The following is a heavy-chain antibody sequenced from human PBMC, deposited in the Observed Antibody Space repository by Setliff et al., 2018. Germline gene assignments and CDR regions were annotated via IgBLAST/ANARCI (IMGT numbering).Heavy chain of an antibody. D-gene: IGHD5-12*01. V-gene: IGHV4-39*01. J-gene: IGHJ4*02. CDR3: ARHYGGGYKHFDY. CDR1: GGSISSPSYF. CDR2: IYYSGSS. Sequence: KTSETLSLTCTVSGGSISSPSYFWGWVRQPPGKEMEWIVTIYYSGSSYYNPSLKSRLTISVDTSKNLFSLKLSSVTTADTAVYYCARHYGGGYKHFDYWGQGTLVTVS.